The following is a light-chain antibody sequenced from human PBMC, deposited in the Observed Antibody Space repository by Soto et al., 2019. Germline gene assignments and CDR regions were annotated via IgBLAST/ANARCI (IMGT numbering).Light chain of an antibody. CDR3: QQYNDWPRT. CDR2: GAS. CDR1: QSVSSN. Sequence: EIVMTQSPATLSVSPGERATLSCRASQSVSSNLAWYQQKPGQAPRLLIYGASTGATGIPARVRGSGSGTEFTLTISSLQSEDFAVYYCQQYNDWPRTFGQGTKVEIK. J-gene: IGKJ1*01. V-gene: IGKV3-15*01.